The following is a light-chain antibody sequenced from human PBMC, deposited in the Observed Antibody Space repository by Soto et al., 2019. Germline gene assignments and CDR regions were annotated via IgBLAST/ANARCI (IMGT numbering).Light chain of an antibody. CDR3: CSYAGSITFT. V-gene: IGLV2-23*02. Sequence: QLVLTQPASVSGSPGQSITISCTGTSTDVGNYNLVSWYQQHPGKAPKLIIYATRKRPSGVSDRYSGSKSGNTASLTISGLQAEDEANYYCCSYAGSITFTFGGGTKLTVL. J-gene: IGLJ2*01. CDR2: ATR. CDR1: STDVGNYNL.